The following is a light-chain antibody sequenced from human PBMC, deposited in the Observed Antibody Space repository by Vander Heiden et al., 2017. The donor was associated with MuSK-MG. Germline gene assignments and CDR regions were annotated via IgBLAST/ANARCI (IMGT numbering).Light chain of an antibody. CDR3: HQRDYWPTT. CDR1: QSVDTY. CDR2: DAS. J-gene: IGKJ4*01. Sequence: EVVLTQSPATLSLSPGERATLSCRASQSVDTYLAWFQQKPGQAPRLLIYDASTRASGTPARFSGSGSGTDFTLTISSLEPEDFAVFYCHQRDYWPTTFGGGTKVE. V-gene: IGKV3-11*01.